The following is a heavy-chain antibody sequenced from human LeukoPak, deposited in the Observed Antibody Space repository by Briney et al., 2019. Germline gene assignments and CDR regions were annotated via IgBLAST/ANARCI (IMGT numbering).Heavy chain of an antibody. D-gene: IGHD6-25*01. Sequence: SETLSLTCTVSGGSISSYYWSWLRQPPGKGLEWIANIYHTGSTNYNPSLSSRVTISIDTAKNQFSLKLTSVTAADTAVYYCARRGRNSSGWQDYLWGQGTLVTVSS. CDR1: GGSISSYY. J-gene: IGHJ4*02. CDR3: ARRGRNSSGWQDYL. CDR2: IYHTGST. V-gene: IGHV4-59*01.